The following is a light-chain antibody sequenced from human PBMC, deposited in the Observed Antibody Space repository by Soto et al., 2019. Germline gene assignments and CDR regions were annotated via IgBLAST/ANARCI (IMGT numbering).Light chain of an antibody. V-gene: IGLV1-47*02. CDR2: GNT. J-gene: IGLJ1*01. CDR1: SSNIGRNY. CDR3: AAWDDSLRGYV. Sequence: QIVLSQPPSASGTPGQRVTIACSGSSSNIGRNYIYWYQQLPGTAPKLLIYGNTQRPSGVPDRFSGSKSGTSVSLAISGLRSEDEADYYCAAWDDSLRGYVFGTGTKLTVL.